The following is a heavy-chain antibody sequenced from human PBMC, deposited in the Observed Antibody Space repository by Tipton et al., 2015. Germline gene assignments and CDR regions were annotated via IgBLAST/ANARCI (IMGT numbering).Heavy chain of an antibody. CDR2: MSGSGYFI. J-gene: IGHJ6*02. V-gene: IGHV3-11*01. Sequence: SLRLSCAASGFTFSDYYMSWIRQAPGKGLEWVSCMSGSGYFIYYADSVKGRFTISRDNAKNSLYLQMNSLTADDTAVYYCARDRIPALSNYYYSYGMDVWGQGTAVTVSS. CDR1: GFTFSDYY. D-gene: IGHD1-20*01. CDR3: ARDRIPALSNYYYSYGMDV.